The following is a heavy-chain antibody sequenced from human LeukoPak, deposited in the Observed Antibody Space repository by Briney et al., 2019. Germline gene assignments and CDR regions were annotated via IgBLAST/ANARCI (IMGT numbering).Heavy chain of an antibody. V-gene: IGHV4-38-2*02. Sequence: SETLSLTCTVSGYSISRGYLWGWIRQPPGKGLEWIGSIDGSGSYYYNPSLKSRVIISVDTSRNQFSLKMTSVTAADTAVYYCAGYGGDWYPESWGQGTLVTISS. CDR2: IDGSGSY. D-gene: IGHD3-9*01. J-gene: IGHJ4*02. CDR3: AGYGGDWYPES. CDR1: GYSISRGYL.